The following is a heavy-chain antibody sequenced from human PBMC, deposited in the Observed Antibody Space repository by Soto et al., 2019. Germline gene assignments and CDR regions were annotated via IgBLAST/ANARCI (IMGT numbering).Heavy chain of an antibody. Sequence: EVQLVESGGGLVQPGRSLRLSCAASGFTFDDYAMHWVRQAPGKGLEWVSGISWNSGSRGYADSVKGRFTISRDNAKNSLYLQMNSLRAEDTALYYCAKLPEYSSSSANYYYYYGMDVWGQGTTVTVSS. CDR2: ISWNSGSR. CDR1: GFTFDDYA. CDR3: AKLPEYSSSSANYYYYYGMDV. D-gene: IGHD6-6*01. V-gene: IGHV3-9*01. J-gene: IGHJ6*02.